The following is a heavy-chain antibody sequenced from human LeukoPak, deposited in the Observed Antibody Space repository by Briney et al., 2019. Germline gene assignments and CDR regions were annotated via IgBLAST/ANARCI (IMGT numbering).Heavy chain of an antibody. Sequence: GESLKISCKVSGYSFPSYWITWVRQMPGKGLEWMGRIAPSDSYTNYSPSFEGHVAFSVDKSISTAYLQWSSLKASDTAMYYCARADSIAAAGRYWGQGTLVTVSS. CDR2: IAPSDSYT. CDR3: ARADSIAAAGRY. J-gene: IGHJ4*02. D-gene: IGHD6-13*01. V-gene: IGHV5-10-1*01. CDR1: GYSFPSYW.